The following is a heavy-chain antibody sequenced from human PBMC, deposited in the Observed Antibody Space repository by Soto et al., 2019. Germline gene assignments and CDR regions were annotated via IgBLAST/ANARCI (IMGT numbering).Heavy chain of an antibody. V-gene: IGHV4-34*01. CDR2: INHGGST. J-gene: IGHJ6*02. D-gene: IGHD4-17*01. CDR1: GASLSSYH. CDR3: ARGRVHGANRRNYYGMDV. Sequence: SETLSLTCAVYGASLSSYHWSWIRQPPGKGLEWNGEINHGGSTNYNPSLKSRVTISVDTSKTQFSLRLTSVTAADTAVYYCARGRVHGANRRNYYGMDVWGQGTTVTVSS.